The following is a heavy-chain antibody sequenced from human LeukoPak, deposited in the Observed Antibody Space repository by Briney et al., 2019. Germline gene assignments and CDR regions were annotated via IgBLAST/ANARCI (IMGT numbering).Heavy chain of an antibody. J-gene: IGHJ4*02. CDR3: AKDFPPGAYGSGIDY. D-gene: IGHD3-10*01. V-gene: IGHV3-21*04. Sequence: GGSLRLSCAASGFTFSSYTMNWVRQAPGKGLEWVSSIISSGSYIYYADSVKGRFTISRDNSKNTLYLQMNSLRAEDTAVYYCAKDFPPGAYGSGIDYWGQGTLVTVSS. CDR1: GFTFSSYT. CDR2: IISSGSYI.